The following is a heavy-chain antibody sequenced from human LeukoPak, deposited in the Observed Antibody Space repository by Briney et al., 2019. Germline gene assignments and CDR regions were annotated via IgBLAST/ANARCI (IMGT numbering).Heavy chain of an antibody. J-gene: IGHJ4*02. D-gene: IGHD3-10*01. CDR2: IRSKANSYAT. Sequence: GGSLRLSCAASGFTFSGSAMNWVRQASGKGLEWVGRIRSKANSYATAYAASVKGRFTSSRDDSKNTAYLQMNSLKTEDTAVYYCTSPAYGSGSFDYWGQGTLVTVSS. V-gene: IGHV3-73*01. CDR1: GFTFSGSA. CDR3: TSPAYGSGSFDY.